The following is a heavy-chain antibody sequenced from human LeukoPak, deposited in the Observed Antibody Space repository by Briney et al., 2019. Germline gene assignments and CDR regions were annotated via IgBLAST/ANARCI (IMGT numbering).Heavy chain of an antibody. CDR1: GFTVSSNY. CDR3: ARVWGYDGDYSWFDP. CDR2: IYSGGST. D-gene: IGHD4-17*01. J-gene: IGHJ5*02. Sequence: GGSLRLSCAASGFTVSSNYMSWVRQAPGKGLEWVSIIYSGGSTFYADSVKGRFTISRDNAKNSLYLQMNSLRAEDTAVYYCARVWGYDGDYSWFDPWGQGTLVTVSS. V-gene: IGHV3-53*01.